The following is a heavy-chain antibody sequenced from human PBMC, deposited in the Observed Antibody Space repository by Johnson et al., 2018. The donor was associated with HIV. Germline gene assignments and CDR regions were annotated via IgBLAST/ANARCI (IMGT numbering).Heavy chain of an antibody. CDR2: IRYDGSSK. Sequence: QEQLVESGGGVVQPGGSLTLSCAASGFTFSTYGMHWVRQAPGKGLEWVTFIRYDGSSKYYADSVKGRFTISRDNSKNTLYLQMNSLRAEDTALYYCAKDVGNYWPDAFDIWGQGTMVTVSS. J-gene: IGHJ3*02. D-gene: IGHD3-22*01. V-gene: IGHV3-30*02. CDR3: AKDVGNYWPDAFDI. CDR1: GFTFSTYG.